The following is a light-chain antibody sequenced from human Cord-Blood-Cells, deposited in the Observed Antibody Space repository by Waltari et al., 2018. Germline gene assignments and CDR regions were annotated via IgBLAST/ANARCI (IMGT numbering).Light chain of an antibody. CDR1: QSITSY. J-gene: IGKJ4*01. Sequence: DIQMTKSPSCLSASVGARVTLTCRASQSITSYLNWYQQKPGKAPKLLIYAASSLQIGVPSRFSGSGCWTDFTLTISSLQPEDVATYYCQQSYSTPPTFGEGTKVEIK. CDR2: AAS. V-gene: IGKV1-39*01. CDR3: QQSYSTPPT.